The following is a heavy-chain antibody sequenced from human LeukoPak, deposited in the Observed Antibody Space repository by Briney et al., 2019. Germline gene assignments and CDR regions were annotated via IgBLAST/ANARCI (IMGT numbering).Heavy chain of an antibody. D-gene: IGHD4-17*01. CDR2: ISYDGSNK. CDR1: GFTFSSYG. V-gene: IGHV3-30*18. Sequence: GGSLRLSCAASGFTFSSYGMHWVRQAPGKGLEWVAVISYDGSNKYYADSVKGRFTISRDNSKNTLYLQMNSLRAEDTAVYYCAKDLSGDYGFHWGQGTLVTVSS. J-gene: IGHJ4*02. CDR3: AKDLSGDYGFH.